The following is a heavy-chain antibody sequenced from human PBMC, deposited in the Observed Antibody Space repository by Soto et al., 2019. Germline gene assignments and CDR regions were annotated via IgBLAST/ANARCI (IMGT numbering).Heavy chain of an antibody. J-gene: IGHJ3*02. CDR1: GFTFDDYA. Sequence: GGSLRLSCAASGFTFDDYAMHWVRQAPGKGLEWVSGISWNGGSIGYADSVKGRFTISRDNAKNSLYLQMNSLRAEDTALYYCAKRTLSSDAFDIWGQGTMVTVSS. CDR3: AKRTLSSDAFDI. CDR2: ISWNGGSI. V-gene: IGHV3-9*01.